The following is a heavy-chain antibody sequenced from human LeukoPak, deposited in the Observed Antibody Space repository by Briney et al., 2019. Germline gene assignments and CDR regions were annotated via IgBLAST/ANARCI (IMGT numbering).Heavy chain of an antibody. CDR2: ISGGGTST. D-gene: IGHD6-19*01. V-gene: IGHV3-23*01. CDR3: AKTFIAVANPIDY. J-gene: IGHJ4*02. CDR1: GFTFSSYA. Sequence: GGSLRLSCAASGFTFSSYAMSWVRQAPGKGLEWVSVISGGGTSTYYADSVKGRFSISKDNSRNALYLQMNSLRAEDTAVYYCAKTFIAVANPIDYWGQGTLVTVSS.